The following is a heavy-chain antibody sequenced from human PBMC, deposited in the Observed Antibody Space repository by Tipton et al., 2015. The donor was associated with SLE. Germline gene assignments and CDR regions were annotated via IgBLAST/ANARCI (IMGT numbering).Heavy chain of an antibody. CDR1: GGSINTGFYY. Sequence: TLSLTCDVSGGSINTGFYYWSWIRQPPGKGLEWIGYIYYSGSTNYNPSLKSRVTISVDTSKNQFSLKLSSVTAADTAVYYCARGSGLEGAPDAFDIWGQGTMVTVSS. CDR2: IYYSGST. V-gene: IGHV4-61*01. CDR3: ARGSGLEGAPDAFDI. J-gene: IGHJ3*02. D-gene: IGHD1-26*01.